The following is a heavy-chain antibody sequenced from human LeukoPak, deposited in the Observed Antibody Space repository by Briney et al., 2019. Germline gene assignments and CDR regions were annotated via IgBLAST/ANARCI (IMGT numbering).Heavy chain of an antibody. V-gene: IGHV1-18*01. J-gene: IGHJ4*02. Sequence: ASVKVSCKASGGTFSSYAISWVRQAPGQGLEWMGWISAYNGNTNYAQKLQGRVTMTTDTSTSTAYMELRSLRSDDTAVYYCAREDCTNGVCYPGANPPDYWGQGTLVTVSS. D-gene: IGHD2-8*01. CDR1: GGTFSSYA. CDR3: AREDCTNGVCYPGANPPDY. CDR2: ISAYNGNT.